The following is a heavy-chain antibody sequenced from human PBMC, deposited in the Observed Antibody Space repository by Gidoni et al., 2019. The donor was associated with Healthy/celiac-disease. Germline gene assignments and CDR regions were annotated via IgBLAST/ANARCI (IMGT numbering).Heavy chain of an antibody. Sequence: QVQLVASGGGVVQPGRSLRLSCAASGFTFSSYGMHWVRQAPGKGLEWVAVIWYDGSNKYYADSVKGRFTISRDNSKNTLYLQMNSLRAEDTAVYYCARGFSSSGYYPPDYWGQGTLVTVSS. D-gene: IGHD3-22*01. V-gene: IGHV3-33*01. CDR1: GFTFSSYG. J-gene: IGHJ4*02. CDR2: IWYDGSNK. CDR3: ARGFSSSGYYPPDY.